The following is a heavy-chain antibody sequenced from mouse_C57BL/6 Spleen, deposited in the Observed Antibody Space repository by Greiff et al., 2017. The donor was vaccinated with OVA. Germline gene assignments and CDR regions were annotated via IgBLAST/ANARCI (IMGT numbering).Heavy chain of an antibody. V-gene: IGHV5-6*01. CDR2: ISSGGSYT. J-gene: IGHJ4*01. CDR1: GFTFSSYG. D-gene: IGHD1-1*01. Sequence: EVQRVESGGDLVKPGGSLKLSCAASGFTFSSYGMSWVRQTPDKRLEWVATISSGGSYTYYPDSVKGRFTISRDNAKNTLYLQMSSLKSEDTAMYYCARQVLRSYAMDYWGQGTSVTVSS. CDR3: ARQVLRSYAMDY.